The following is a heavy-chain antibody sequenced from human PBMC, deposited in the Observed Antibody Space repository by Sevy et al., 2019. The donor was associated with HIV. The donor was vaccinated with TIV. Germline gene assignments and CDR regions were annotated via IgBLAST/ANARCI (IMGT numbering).Heavy chain of an antibody. J-gene: IGHJ4*02. CDR2: IYYSGST. CDR3: AKDSGLGFGDLTYFDY. V-gene: IGHV4-59*12. Sequence: SETLSLTCTVSGGSINSYYWSWIRQPPGRGLEWIGYIYYSGSTNYNPSLKSRVTISVDTSKNQFSLKLSSVTAADTAVYYCAKDSGLGFGDLTYFDYWGQGTLVTVSS. CDR1: GGSINSYY. D-gene: IGHD3-10*01.